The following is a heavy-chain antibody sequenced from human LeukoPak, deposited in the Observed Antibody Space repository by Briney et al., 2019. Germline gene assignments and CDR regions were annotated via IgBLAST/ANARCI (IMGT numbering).Heavy chain of an antibody. J-gene: IGHJ4*02. V-gene: IGHV4-34*01. D-gene: IGHD3-22*01. CDR2: INHSGST. Sequence: SETLSLTCAVYGGSFSGYYWSWIRQPPGKGLEWIGEINHSGSTNYNPSLKSRVTISVDTSKNQFSLKLSSVTATDTAVYYCASKRGAYYYDSSGYYYHYWGQGTLVTVSS. CDR3: ASKRGAYYYDSSGYYYHY. CDR1: GGSFSGYY.